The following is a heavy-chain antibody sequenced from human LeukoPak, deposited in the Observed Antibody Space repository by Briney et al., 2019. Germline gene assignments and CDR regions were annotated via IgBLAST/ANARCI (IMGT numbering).Heavy chain of an antibody. CDR1: GGTFSSYA. V-gene: IGHV1-69*04. CDR2: IIPILGIA. D-gene: IGHD6-19*01. J-gene: IGHJ4*02. Sequence: SVKVSCKASGGTFSSYAISWVRQAPGQGLEWMGRIIPILGIANYAQKFQGRVTITADKSTSTAYMELSSLRSEDTAVYYCARDPGRTVAGYTFGYWGQGTLVTVSS. CDR3: ARDPGRTVAGYTFGY.